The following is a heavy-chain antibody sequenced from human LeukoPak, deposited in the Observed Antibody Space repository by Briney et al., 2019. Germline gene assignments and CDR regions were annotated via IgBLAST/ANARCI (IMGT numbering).Heavy chain of an antibody. V-gene: IGHV3-23*01. CDR1: GLSFSSFA. J-gene: IGHJ6*02. Sequence: PGGSLRLSCAASGLSFSSFAMSWVRQGPARGLGWVSSIRGNGETFDADSVKGRFTISRDNAKKTLYLQMNSLRAEDTAVYYCARSIGLTGGGVDVWGQGTTVTVSS. D-gene: IGHD3-9*01. CDR2: IRGNGET. CDR3: ARSIGLTGGGVDV.